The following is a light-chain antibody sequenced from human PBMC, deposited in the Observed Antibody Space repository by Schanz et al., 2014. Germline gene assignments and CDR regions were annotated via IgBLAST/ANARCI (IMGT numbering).Light chain of an antibody. CDR3: QQYGNSPGT. CDR2: GAS. Sequence: EIVLTQSPATLSVSPGDGATLSCRTSQSVGSNLAWYQQKPGQAPRLLIYGASSRATGIPDRFSGSGSGTAFTLTITRLEPEDFAVYYCQQYGNSPGTFGQGTRLEIE. V-gene: IGKV3-20*01. J-gene: IGKJ5*01. CDR1: QSVGSN.